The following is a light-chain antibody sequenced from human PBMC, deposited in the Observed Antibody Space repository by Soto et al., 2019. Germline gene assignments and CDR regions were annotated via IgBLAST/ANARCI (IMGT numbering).Light chain of an antibody. CDR3: QQYNNWPPRRFT. Sequence: DIVMTQSPLSLPVTPGEPASISCRSSQSLLHSNGYNYLDWYLQKPGQSPQLLIYLGSNRASGVPDRFSGSGSGTEFTLTISSLQSEDFAVYYCQQYNNWPPRRFTFGPGTKVDIK. J-gene: IGKJ3*01. CDR1: QSLLHSNGYNY. CDR2: LGS. V-gene: IGKV2-28*01.